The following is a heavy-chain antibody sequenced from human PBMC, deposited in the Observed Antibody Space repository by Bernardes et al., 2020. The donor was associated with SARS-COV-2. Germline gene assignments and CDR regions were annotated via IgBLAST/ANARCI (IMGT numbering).Heavy chain of an antibody. CDR3: ARLRGSSGWYRYYFDY. CDR2: FFYSGIT. CDR1: GASISSSSYY. J-gene: IGHJ4*02. D-gene: IGHD6-19*01. Sequence: SETLSLTCTVSGASISSSSYYWGWIRQPPGKGLEWIGSFFYSGITYYNPSLKSRVTISVDTSENQFSLKLSSVTAADTAVYYCARLRGSSGWYRYYFDYWGKGTLVTVSS. V-gene: IGHV4-39*01.